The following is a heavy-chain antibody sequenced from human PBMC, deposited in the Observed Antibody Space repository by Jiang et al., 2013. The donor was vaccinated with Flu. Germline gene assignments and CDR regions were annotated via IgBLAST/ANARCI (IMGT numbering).Heavy chain of an antibody. CDR1: GGSISSGSYY. J-gene: IGHJ3*02. CDR3: ARDCPGKQLASVKHAFDI. CDR2: IYTSGST. V-gene: IGHV4-61*02. Sequence: KPSQTLSLTCTVSGGSISSGSYYWSWIRQPAGKGLEWIGRIYTSGSTNYNPSLKSRVTISVDTSKNQFSLKLSSVTAAGTAVYYCARDCPGKQLASVKHAFDIWGQGTMVTVSS. D-gene: IGHD6-6*01.